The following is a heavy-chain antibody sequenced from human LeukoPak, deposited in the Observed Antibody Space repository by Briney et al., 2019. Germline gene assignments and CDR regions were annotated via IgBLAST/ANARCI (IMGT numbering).Heavy chain of an antibody. D-gene: IGHD1-26*01. CDR2: ISGSGAST. J-gene: IGHJ4*02. CDR3: AKDVGKWESLHFFDY. CDR1: GFTLSTNA. Sequence: GGSLRLSCLTSGFTLSTNAMSWVRQAPGKGLEWISGISGSGASTYYADSVKGRFTISRDDSRNTLYLQMNSPRGDDTAVYYCAKDVGKWESLHFFDYWGQGTLVTVST. V-gene: IGHV3-23*01.